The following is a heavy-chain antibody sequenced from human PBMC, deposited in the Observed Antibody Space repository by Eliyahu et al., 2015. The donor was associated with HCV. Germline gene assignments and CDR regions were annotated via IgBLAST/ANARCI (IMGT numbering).Heavy chain of an antibody. CDR2: IWYDGSNK. Sequence: QVQLVESGGGVVQPGRSLRLSCAASGFTFSSYGMHWVRQAPGKGLEWVAVIWYDGSNKYYADSVKGRFTISRDNSKNTLYLQMNSLRAEDTAVYYCARESSIAARPTLDYWGQGTLVTVSS. J-gene: IGHJ4*02. V-gene: IGHV3-33*01. D-gene: IGHD6-6*01. CDR1: GFTFSSYG. CDR3: ARESSIAARPTLDY.